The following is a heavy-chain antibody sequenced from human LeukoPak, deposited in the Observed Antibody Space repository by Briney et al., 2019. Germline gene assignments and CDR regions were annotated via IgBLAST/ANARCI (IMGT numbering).Heavy chain of an antibody. CDR1: GGSISSGDYY. V-gene: IGHV4-30-4*08. CDR2: IYYSGSS. D-gene: IGHD2-2*01. Sequence: SETLSLTCTVSGGSISSGDYYWSWIRQPPGKGLEWIGYIYYSGSSYYNPSLKSRVTISVDTSKNQFSLKLSSVTAADTAVYYCARDSRSREAFDIWGQGTMVTVSS. CDR3: ARDSRSREAFDI. J-gene: IGHJ3*02.